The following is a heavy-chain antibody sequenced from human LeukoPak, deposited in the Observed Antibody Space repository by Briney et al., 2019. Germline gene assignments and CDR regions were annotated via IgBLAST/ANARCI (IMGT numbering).Heavy chain of an antibody. CDR1: RYSFTNYW. D-gene: IGHD1-1*01. CDR3: AKRPGRHAPWVS. CDR2: IYPGDSNT. J-gene: IGHJ5*02. V-gene: IGHV5-51*01. Sequence: GESLKISCKGSRYSFTNYWIDWVRQMPGKGLEWMGIIYPGDSNTTYSPSFQGQVTISADKSISTAYLQWSGLKASDTAIYYCAKRPGRHAPWVSWGQGTLVTVSS.